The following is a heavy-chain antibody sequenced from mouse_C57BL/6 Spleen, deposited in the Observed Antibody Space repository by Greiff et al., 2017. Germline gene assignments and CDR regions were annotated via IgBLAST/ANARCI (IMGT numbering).Heavy chain of an antibody. Sequence: VQGVESGPELVKPGASVKLSCKASGYSFTSYYIHWVQQRPGQGLEWIGWLYPGSGNTKYNEKFKGKATLTADTSSSTAYMQLSSLTSEDSAVYYCARDYYGSSYGLDYAMDYWGQGTSVTVSS. CDR2: LYPGSGNT. V-gene: IGHV1-66*01. CDR3: ARDYYGSSYGLDYAMDY. J-gene: IGHJ4*01. CDR1: GYSFTSYY. D-gene: IGHD1-1*01.